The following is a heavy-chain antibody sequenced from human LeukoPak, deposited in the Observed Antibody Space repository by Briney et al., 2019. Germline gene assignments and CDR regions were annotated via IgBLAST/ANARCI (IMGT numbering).Heavy chain of an antibody. V-gene: IGHV3-30*03. J-gene: IGHJ4*02. CDR1: GFAFSSYG. Sequence: GGSLRLSCAASGFAFSSYGMHWVRQAPGKGLEWVAVISYVGSNKYYADSVKGRFTISRDNSKNTLYLQMNSLRAEDTAVYYCTSVDYWGQGTLVTVSS. CDR3: TSVDY. CDR2: ISYVGSNK.